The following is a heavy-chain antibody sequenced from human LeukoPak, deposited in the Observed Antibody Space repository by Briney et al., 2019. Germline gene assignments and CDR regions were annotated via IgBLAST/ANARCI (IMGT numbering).Heavy chain of an antibody. CDR2: IIPIFGTA. D-gene: IGHD6-13*01. V-gene: IGHV1-69*06. Sequence: ASVKVSCKASGGTFSSYAISWVRQAPGQGLEWMGGIIPIFGTANYAQKFQGRVTITADKSTSTAYMELSSLRSEDTAVYYCARDHGRIAALLRRGLDAFDIWGQGTMVTVSS. CDR3: ARDHGRIAALLRRGLDAFDI. CDR1: GGTFSSYA. J-gene: IGHJ3*02.